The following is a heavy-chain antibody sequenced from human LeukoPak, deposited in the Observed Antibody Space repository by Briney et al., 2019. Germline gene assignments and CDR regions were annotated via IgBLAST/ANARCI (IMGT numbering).Heavy chain of an antibody. J-gene: IGHJ3*02. D-gene: IGHD1-26*01. V-gene: IGHV4-34*01. CDR2: INHSGST. CDR1: GGSFSGYY. CDR3: ARVGATYYAFDI. Sequence: SETLSLTCAVYGGSFSGYYWSWIRQPPGKGLEWIGEINHSGSTNYNPSLKSRVTILVDTSKNQFSLKLSSVTAADTAVYYCARVGATYYAFDIWGQGTMVTVSS.